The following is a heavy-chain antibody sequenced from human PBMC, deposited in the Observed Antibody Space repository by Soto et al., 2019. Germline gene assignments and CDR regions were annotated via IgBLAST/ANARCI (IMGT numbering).Heavy chain of an antibody. V-gene: IGHV1-69*13. J-gene: IGHJ5*02. D-gene: IGHD3-22*01. Sequence: ASVKVSCKASGGTFSSYAISWVRQAPGQGLEWMGGIIPIFGTANYAQKFQGRVTITADESTSTAYMELSSLRSEDTAVYYCAREFFGRDSSGYYGRFDPWGQGTLVTVSS. CDR3: AREFFGRDSSGYYGRFDP. CDR1: GGTFSSYA. CDR2: IIPIFGTA.